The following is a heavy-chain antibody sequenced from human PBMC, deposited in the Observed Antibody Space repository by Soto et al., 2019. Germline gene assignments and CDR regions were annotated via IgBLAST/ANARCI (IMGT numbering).Heavy chain of an antibody. J-gene: IGHJ4*02. D-gene: IGHD2-2*01. CDR3: ARECTSVTSHCYDY. CDR2: IKQDGSEK. Sequence: GGSLRLSCAASGFTFSSYWMSWVRQAPGKGLEWVANIKQDGSEKYYVDSVKGRFTISRDNAKNSLYLQMNSLRAEDTAVYYCARECTSVTSHCYDYWGQGTLVTVSS. CDR1: GFTFSSYW. V-gene: IGHV3-7*01.